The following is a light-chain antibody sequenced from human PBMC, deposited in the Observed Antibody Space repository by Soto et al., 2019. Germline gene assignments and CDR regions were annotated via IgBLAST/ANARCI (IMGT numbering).Light chain of an antibody. CDR1: QSVSNN. CDR3: QQYNNWPWT. V-gene: IGKV3D-15*01. Sequence: EIVMTQSPATLSASPGERVTLSCRASQSVSNNLAWYKQKPGQAPRLLIKNASTRDADIPARFGGSGSGTEFTLTISSLQSEDFAIYYCQQYNNWPWTFGQGTRVDIK. J-gene: IGKJ1*01. CDR2: NAS.